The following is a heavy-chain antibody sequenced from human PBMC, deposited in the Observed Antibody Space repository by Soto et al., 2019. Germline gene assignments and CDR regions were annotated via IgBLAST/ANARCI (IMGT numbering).Heavy chain of an antibody. CDR2: IYHSGST. V-gene: IGHV4-4*02. D-gene: IGHD5-12*01. J-gene: IGHJ5*02. Sequence: PSETLSLTCAVSGVSIGSSNWWSWVRQSPGKGLEWIGEIYHSGSTNYNPSLKSRVTMSVDKSTNQFSLNLTSVTAADTAFYYCARAVRQVILMVAVRHLDPWGQGTLVTVSS. CDR3: ARAVRQVILMVAVRHLDP. CDR1: GVSIGSSNW.